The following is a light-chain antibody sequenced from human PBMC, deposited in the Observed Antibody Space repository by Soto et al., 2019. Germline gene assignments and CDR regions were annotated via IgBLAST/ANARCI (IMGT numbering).Light chain of an antibody. CDR3: QKDNSAPHT. V-gene: IGKV1-27*01. Sequence: DIQMTPPPSSLSASVGDRVTSTCRASPGISNYLAWYPQKPGKVPKLLIYAASTLQSGVTSRFSGSGSGTDFTLTISSLQPEDGAKYYGQKDNSAPHTFGQGTKLVIK. CDR2: AAS. J-gene: IGKJ2*01. CDR1: PGISNY.